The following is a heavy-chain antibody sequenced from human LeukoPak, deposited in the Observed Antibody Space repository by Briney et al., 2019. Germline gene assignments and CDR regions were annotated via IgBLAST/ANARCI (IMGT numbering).Heavy chain of an antibody. Sequence: PGGSLRLSCAASGFTFYTYAMNWVRQAPGKGPQWVAAISGSGGTTYYADSVKGRFTISRDNSKNTVYLQLSSLRAEDTAVYYCAKDPSDFLVDCWGQGTLVTVSS. D-gene: IGHD2-21*02. J-gene: IGHJ4*02. CDR1: GFTFYTYA. V-gene: IGHV3-23*01. CDR2: ISGSGGTT. CDR3: AKDPSDFLVDC.